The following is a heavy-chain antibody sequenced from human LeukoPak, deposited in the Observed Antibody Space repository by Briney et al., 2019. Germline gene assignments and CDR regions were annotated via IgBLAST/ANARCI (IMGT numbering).Heavy chain of an antibody. D-gene: IGHD3-10*01. V-gene: IGHV4-31*03. CDR2: IYYSGST. Sequence: SETLSLTCTVSGGSISSGGYYWSWIRQHPGKGLEWIGYIYYSGSTYYNPSLKSRVTISVDTSKNQFSLKLSSVTVADTAVYYCARVGSGSYYNLFDYWGQGTLVTVSS. CDR3: ARVGSGSYYNLFDY. J-gene: IGHJ4*02. CDR1: GGSISSGGYY.